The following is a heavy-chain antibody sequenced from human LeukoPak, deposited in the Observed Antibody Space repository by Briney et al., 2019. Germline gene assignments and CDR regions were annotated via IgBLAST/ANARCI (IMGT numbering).Heavy chain of an antibody. CDR2: IYTSGST. V-gene: IGHV4-4*07. J-gene: IGHJ4*02. CDR3: ARGPIVTGVVDY. D-gene: IGHD3-3*01. Sequence: SETLSLTCTVSGGSISSYYWSWIRQPARKGLEWIGRIYTSGSTNYNPSLKSRVTMSVDTSKNQFSLKLSSVTAADTAVYYCARGPIVTGVVDYWGQGTLVTVSS. CDR1: GGSISSYY.